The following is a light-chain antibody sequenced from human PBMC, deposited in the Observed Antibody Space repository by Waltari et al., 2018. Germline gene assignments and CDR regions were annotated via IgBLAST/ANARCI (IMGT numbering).Light chain of an antibody. J-gene: IGKJ2*01. CDR2: KAS. CDR1: QTITNW. CDR3: QQYDNYPYT. Sequence: DIQMTQSPSTLSASVGDRVTITCRASQTITNWLAWYQQKPGEAPKLLIYKASTLDMGGPSRFSGSGSGTEFTLTISSLQPDDFATYYCQQYDNYPYTFGQGTKLEIK. V-gene: IGKV1-5*03.